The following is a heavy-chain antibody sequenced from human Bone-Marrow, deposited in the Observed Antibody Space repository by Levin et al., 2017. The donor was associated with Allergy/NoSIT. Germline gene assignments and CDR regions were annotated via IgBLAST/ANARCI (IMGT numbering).Heavy chain of an antibody. D-gene: IGHD2-15*01. CDR3: ARDEACSGGSCYSYNWFDP. V-gene: IGHV3-15*01. Sequence: SCAASGFSLSNVWMSWVRQAPGKGPEWVGRIKSQSDGGTIDYAAPVKGRFTLSRDDSKNVVYLQMNSLETEDTAVYYCARDEACSGGSCYSYNWFDPWGQGTLVTVSS. CDR1: GFSLSNVW. CDR2: IKSQSDGGTI. J-gene: IGHJ5*02.